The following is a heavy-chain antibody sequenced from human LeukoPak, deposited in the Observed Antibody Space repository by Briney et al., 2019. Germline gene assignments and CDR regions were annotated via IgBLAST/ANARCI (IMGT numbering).Heavy chain of an antibody. CDR1: GGSISSSSYY. Sequence: SETLSLTRTVSGGSISSSSYYWGWIRQPPGKGLEWIGSIYYSGSTYYNPSLKSRVTISVDTSKNQFSLKLSSVTAADTAVYYCARERIQLWPGDYWGQGTLVTVSS. CDR3: ARERIQLWPGDY. D-gene: IGHD5-18*01. J-gene: IGHJ4*02. V-gene: IGHV4-39*07. CDR2: IYYSGST.